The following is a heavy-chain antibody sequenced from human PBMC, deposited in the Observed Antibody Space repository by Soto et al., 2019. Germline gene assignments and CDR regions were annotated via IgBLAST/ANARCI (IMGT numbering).Heavy chain of an antibody. J-gene: IGHJ3*02. CDR2: IYWNDDK. Sequence: PTLVNPPQPLTLTCTFSGFSLSTSGVGVGWIRQPPGKALEWLALIYWNDDKRYTPSLKSRLTITKDTSKNQVVLTMTNMDPVDTATYYSAHRVGLKISGVPIGAFDIWGQGTMVTVSS. CDR1: GFSLSTSGVG. V-gene: IGHV2-5*01. D-gene: IGHD3-3*01. CDR3: AHRVGLKISGVPIGAFDI.